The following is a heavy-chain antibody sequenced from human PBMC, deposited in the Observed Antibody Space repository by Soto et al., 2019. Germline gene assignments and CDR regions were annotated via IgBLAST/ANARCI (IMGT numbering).Heavy chain of an antibody. D-gene: IGHD5-12*01. Sequence: QVQLVQSGAEVKKPGASVKVSCKASDYNFVNYGITWVRQAPGQGLEWVGWISAYNVNTAYAQKLQGRVTMTRDTSPSKAYMELRSLRYHDTAVYYCARDIGPTIGCHWGQGTLVTASS. CDR3: ARDIGPTIGCH. CDR1: DYNFVNYG. J-gene: IGHJ4*02. V-gene: IGHV1-18*01. CDR2: ISAYNVNT.